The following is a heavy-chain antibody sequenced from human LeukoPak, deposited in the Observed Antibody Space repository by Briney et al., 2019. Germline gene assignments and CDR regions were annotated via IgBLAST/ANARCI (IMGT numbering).Heavy chain of an antibody. CDR1: GFTFTSYG. Sequence: GGSLRLSRVAFGFTFTSYGMHWVRQAPGKGLEWVALIRHDGNDKYYAETVKGRFTISRDNSNNTLYLQMNTLRAEDTAMYYCVKDYGKYRILERATFDFWGQGTLISVSS. V-gene: IGHV3-30*02. J-gene: IGHJ4*02. D-gene: IGHD5-24*01. CDR2: IRHDGNDK. CDR3: VKDYGKYRILERATFDF.